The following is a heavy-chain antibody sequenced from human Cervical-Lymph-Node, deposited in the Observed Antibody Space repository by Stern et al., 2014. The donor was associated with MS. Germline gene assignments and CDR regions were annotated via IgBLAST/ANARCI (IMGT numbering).Heavy chain of an antibody. Sequence: QVQLEESGAGVKKPGSSVTVSCTASGDTFSSYGINWVRKVHGQGLEWVGGITPFCGTTNYTQKFQGRITITADKSTNTAYMELITLTAEDTAVYYCARGCGGVGYFDYWGQGTLVTVSS. V-gene: IGHV1-69*06. CDR1: GDTFSSYG. J-gene: IGHJ4*02. CDR3: ARGCGGVGYFDY. D-gene: IGHD2-21*01. CDR2: ITPFCGTT.